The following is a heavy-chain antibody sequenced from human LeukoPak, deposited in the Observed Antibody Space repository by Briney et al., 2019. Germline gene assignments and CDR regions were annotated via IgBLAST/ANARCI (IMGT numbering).Heavy chain of an antibody. V-gene: IGHV3-30*18. CDR1: GFTFSSYG. D-gene: IGHD6-19*01. CDR3: AKVRSSGRRGGYYYYGMDV. J-gene: IGHJ6*02. Sequence: GGSLRLSCAASGFTFSSYGMHWVRQAPGKGLEWVAVISYDGSNRYYADSVKGRFTISRDNSKNTLYLQMNSLRAEDTAVYYCAKVRSSGRRGGYYYYGMDVWGQGTTVTVSS. CDR2: ISYDGSNR.